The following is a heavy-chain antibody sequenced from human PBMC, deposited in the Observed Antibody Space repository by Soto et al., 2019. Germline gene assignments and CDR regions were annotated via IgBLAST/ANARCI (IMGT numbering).Heavy chain of an antibody. CDR2: IYYSGST. CDR1: GGSISSGGYY. Sequence: SETLSLTCTVSGGSISSGGYYWSWIRQHPGKGLEWIGYIYYSGSTYYNPSLKSRVTISVDTSKNQFSLKLSSVTAADTAVYYCARGSVGYCSGGSCNNPRFGYYYGMDVWGQGTTVTVSS. V-gene: IGHV4-31*03. J-gene: IGHJ6*02. D-gene: IGHD2-15*01. CDR3: ARGSVGYCSGGSCNNPRFGYYYGMDV.